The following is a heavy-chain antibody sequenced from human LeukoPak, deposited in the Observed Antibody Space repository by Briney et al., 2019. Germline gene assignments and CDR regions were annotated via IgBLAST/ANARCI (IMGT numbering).Heavy chain of an antibody. CDR3: ARRDYGYYLDY. CDR1: GYSISSGYY. D-gene: IGHD3-16*01. CDR2: IYHSGHT. J-gene: IGHJ4*02. Sequence: PSDTLSLTRIVSGYSISSGYYWDWIRQAPGKGLEWIGRIYHSGHTYYNPSLQSRVNISGATSKNKLSLTVDSVIAAATAVYYCARRDYGYYLDYWGQGTLVTVSS. V-gene: IGHV4-38-2*02.